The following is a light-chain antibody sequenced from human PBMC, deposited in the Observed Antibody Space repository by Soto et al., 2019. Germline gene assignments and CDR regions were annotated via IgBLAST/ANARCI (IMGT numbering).Light chain of an antibody. V-gene: IGLV1-44*01. CDR1: TSNIESHT. J-gene: IGLJ1*01. CDR2: TNN. CDR3: ATWDDSRKGV. Sequence: QSVLTQPPSASGTPGQRITIFCYGSTSNIESHTVNWYQQVPGTAPKLLINTNNQRPSGVPDRFSGSKPGASASLAINGLQSEDEATYFCATWDDSRKGVFGTGTKVTVL.